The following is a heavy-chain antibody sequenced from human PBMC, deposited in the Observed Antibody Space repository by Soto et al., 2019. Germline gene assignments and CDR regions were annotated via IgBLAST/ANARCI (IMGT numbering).Heavy chain of an antibody. J-gene: IGHJ5*02. CDR2: IYYSGST. CDR3: ARDQNWFDP. Sequence: SETLSLTCAVYGWSFSGYYWTWIRQPPGKGLEWIGYIYYSGSTTYNPSLKSRVSISVGTSKNQFSLHLRSVSAADTAVYYCARDQNWFDPWGPGTLVTVSS. V-gene: IGHV4-59*13. CDR1: GWSFSGYY.